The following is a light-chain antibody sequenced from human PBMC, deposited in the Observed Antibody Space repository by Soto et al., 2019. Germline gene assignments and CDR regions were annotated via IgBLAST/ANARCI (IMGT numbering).Light chain of an antibody. CDR1: SSNIGARYE. CDR3: QSYDSSLSAVV. J-gene: IGLJ2*01. CDR2: EDI. V-gene: IGLV1-40*01. Sequence: QSALTQPPSVSGAPGQTVTISCTGSSSNIGARYEVHWYQQLPGTAPKLLIYEDIKRPSGVPDRFSGSKSGASASLAITGLLSDDEAEYYCQSYDSSLSAVVFGGGTKLTVL.